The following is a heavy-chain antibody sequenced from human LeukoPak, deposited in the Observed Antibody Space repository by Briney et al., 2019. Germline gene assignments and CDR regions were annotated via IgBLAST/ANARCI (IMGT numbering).Heavy chain of an antibody. Sequence: PSETLSLTCTVSGGSMSSRAYYWGWIRQPPGKGLEFIGSIYYSGSTYYNPSLKSRVTISVDTSKSQFSLKVTSVTAADTAGYYCARGISGFDYWGQGILSPSPQ. D-gene: IGHD6-13*01. CDR1: GGSMSSRAYY. CDR3: ARGISGFDY. V-gene: IGHV4-39*01. CDR2: IYYSGST. J-gene: IGHJ4*02.